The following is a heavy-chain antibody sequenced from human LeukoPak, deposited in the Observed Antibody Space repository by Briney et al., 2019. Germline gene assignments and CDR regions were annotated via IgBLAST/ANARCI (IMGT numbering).Heavy chain of an antibody. CDR2: INHSGSN. CDR3: ARAFNWFDP. J-gene: IGHJ5*02. CDR1: GGSISSSSNY. V-gene: IGHV4-39*07. Sequence: SETLSLTCTVSGGSISSSSNYWSWIRQPPGKGLEWIGEINHSGSNNYNPSLKSRVTISVDTSKNQFSLKLSSVTAADTAVYYCARAFNWFDPWGQGTLVTVSS.